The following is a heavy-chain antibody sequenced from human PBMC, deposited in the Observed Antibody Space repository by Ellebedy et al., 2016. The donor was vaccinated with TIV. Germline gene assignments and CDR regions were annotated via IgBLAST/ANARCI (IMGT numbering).Heavy chain of an antibody. J-gene: IGHJ4*02. CDR1: GFSVSSKY. CDR3: ATDPDGVYGDTSGY. CDR2: IYSVGDT. D-gene: IGHD4-17*01. V-gene: IGHV3-53*01. Sequence: GESLKISCAASGFSVSSKYMNWVRQAPGQGLEWVSVIYSVGDTHYADSVRGRFTASRDTSKNTLYLQMNSLRVGDTAVYYCATDPDGVYGDTSGYWGRGTLVTVSS.